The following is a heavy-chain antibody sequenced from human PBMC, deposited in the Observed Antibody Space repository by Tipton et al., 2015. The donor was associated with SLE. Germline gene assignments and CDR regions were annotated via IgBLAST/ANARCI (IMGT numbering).Heavy chain of an antibody. CDR3: TRDSVGWLVPYY. Sequence: SLRLSCTASGFTFGDYAMSWFRKAPGKGLEWVGFIRSKAYGGTTEYAASVKGRFTISRVDSKSIAYLQINSLKTEDTAVYYCTRDSVGWLVPYYCCQGTLVPVSS. V-gene: IGHV3-49*03. CDR2: IRSKAYGGTT. J-gene: IGHJ4*02. CDR1: GFTFGDYA. D-gene: IGHD6-19*01.